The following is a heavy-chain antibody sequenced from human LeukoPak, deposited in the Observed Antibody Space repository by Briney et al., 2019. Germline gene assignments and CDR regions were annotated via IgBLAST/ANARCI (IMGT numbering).Heavy chain of an antibody. D-gene: IGHD4-17*01. CDR1: GFTFSSYA. CDR2: IKQDGSDK. Sequence: GGSLRLSCAASGFTFSSYAMSWVRQAPGKGLEWVANIKQDGSDKYYVDSVKGRFTISRDNAKNSLYLQMNSLRAEDTAVYYCARDTVATTFDYWGQGTVVTVSS. V-gene: IGHV3-7*04. J-gene: IGHJ4*02. CDR3: ARDTVATTFDY.